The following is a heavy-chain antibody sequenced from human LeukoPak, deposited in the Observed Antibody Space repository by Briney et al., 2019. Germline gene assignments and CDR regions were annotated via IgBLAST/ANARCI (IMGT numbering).Heavy chain of an antibody. D-gene: IGHD2-2*01. CDR2: ISSSGSTI. V-gene: IGHV3-11*04. J-gene: IGHJ6*03. Sequence: PGGSLRLSCAASGFTFSDYYMSWIRQAPGKGLEWVSYISSSGSTIYYADSVKGRFTISRDDAKNSLYLQMNSLRDEDTAVYYCARYCGSSRCPFYYHMDVWGKGTTVTVSS. CDR1: GFTFSDYY. CDR3: ARYCGSSRCPFYYHMDV.